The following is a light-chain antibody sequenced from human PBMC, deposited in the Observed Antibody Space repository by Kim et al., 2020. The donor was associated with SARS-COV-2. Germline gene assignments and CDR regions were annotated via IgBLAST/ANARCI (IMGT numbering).Light chain of an antibody. CDR3: QQRDSWPLT. CDR2: DAT. CDR1: QSISSF. Sequence: AGERATLSCRASQSISSFLAWYQQKPGQAPRRLIHDATNRATGIPARFSGSGSGTDFTLTISSLEPEDFAVYYCQQRDSWPLTFGGGTKVDIK. J-gene: IGKJ4*01. V-gene: IGKV3-11*01.